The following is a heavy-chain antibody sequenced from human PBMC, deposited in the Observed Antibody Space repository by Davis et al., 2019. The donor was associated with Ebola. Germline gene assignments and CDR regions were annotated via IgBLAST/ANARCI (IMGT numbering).Heavy chain of an antibody. Sequence: MPSETLSLTCAVYDGSFSGYYWRWIRQSPGKGLEWIGEISHSGNTNYNPSLKSRVTISVDRSSNQFSLELRSVTAADTAVYYCARQWAEVQYTWFDPWGQGTLVTVSS. CDR2: ISHSGNT. CDR1: DGSFSGYY. D-gene: IGHD1-1*01. V-gene: IGHV4-34*01. J-gene: IGHJ5*02. CDR3: ARQWAEVQYTWFDP.